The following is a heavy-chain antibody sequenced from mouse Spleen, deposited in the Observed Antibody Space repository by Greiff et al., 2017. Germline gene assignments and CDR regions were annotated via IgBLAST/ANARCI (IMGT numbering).Heavy chain of an antibody. CDR1: GFTFSSYA. V-gene: IGHV5-9-3*01. CDR3: ARQPNYFDY. CDR2: ISSGGSYT. J-gene: IGHJ2*01. Sequence: EVQVVESGGGLVKPGGSLKLSCAASGFTFSSYAMSWVRQTPEKRLEWVATISSGGSYTYYPDSVKGRFTISRDNAKNTLYLQMSSLRSEDTAMYYCARQPNYFDYWGQGTTLTVSS.